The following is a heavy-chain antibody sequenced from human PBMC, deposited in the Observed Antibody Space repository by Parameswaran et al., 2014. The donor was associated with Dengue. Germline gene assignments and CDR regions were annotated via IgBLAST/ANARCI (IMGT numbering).Heavy chain of an antibody. CDR2: INPSGGST. Sequence: WVRQAPAQGLEWMGIINPSGGSTSYAQKFQGRVTMTRDTSTSTVYMELSSLRSEDTAVYYCARDGRALHAFDIWGQGTMVTVSS. CDR3: ARDGRALHAFDI. J-gene: IGHJ3*02. V-gene: IGHV1-46*01.